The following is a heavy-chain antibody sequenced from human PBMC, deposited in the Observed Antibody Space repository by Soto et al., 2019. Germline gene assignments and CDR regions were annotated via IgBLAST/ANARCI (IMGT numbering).Heavy chain of an antibody. CDR1: GSSLSGHY. V-gene: IGHV4-59*11. D-gene: IGHD1-26*01. CDR2: IYYSGST. J-gene: IGHJ3*02. Sequence: SETLSLTCTVSGSSLSGHYWSWMRQPPGKGLEWIGYIYYSGSTYYNPSLKSRVTISIDTSKNQFSLKLRSVTAADTAVYYCARDGRIVGTTRGAFDIWGQGTMVTVSS. CDR3: ARDGRIVGTTRGAFDI.